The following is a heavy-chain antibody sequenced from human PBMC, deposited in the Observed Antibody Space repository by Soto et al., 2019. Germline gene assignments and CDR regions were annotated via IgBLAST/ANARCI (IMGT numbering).Heavy chain of an antibody. CDR2: IWYDGSNK. J-gene: IGHJ4*02. CDR3: AKCGTAMASYFDY. CDR1: GFTFSSYG. D-gene: IGHD5-18*01. V-gene: IGHV3-33*06. Sequence: GGSLRLSCAASGFTFSSYGMHWVRQAPGKGLEWVAVIWYDGSNKYYADFVKGRFTISRDNSKNTLYLQMNSLRAEDTAVYYCAKCGTAMASYFDYWGQGTLVTVSS.